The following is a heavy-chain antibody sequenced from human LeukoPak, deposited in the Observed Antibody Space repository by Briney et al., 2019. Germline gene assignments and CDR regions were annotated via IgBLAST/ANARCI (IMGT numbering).Heavy chain of an antibody. CDR2: IYPGDSRT. CDR3: ACREFYSPWPGP. Sequence: PGESLTISCKGSGYSFTSYWIGWVRQTPGKGLEWVGVIYPGDSRTRYNPSFEGQVTISADKSINTAYLQWSSLKASDTAMYYCACREFYSPWPGPWGQGTLVTVSS. D-gene: IGHD5-18*01. V-gene: IGHV5-51*01. J-gene: IGHJ5*02. CDR1: GYSFTSYW.